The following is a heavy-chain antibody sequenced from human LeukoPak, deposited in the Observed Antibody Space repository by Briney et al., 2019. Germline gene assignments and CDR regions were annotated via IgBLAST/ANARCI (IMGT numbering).Heavy chain of an antibody. V-gene: IGHV4-28*01. D-gene: IGHD4-23*01. Sequence: SDTLSLTCAVSGYSISSGSWWGWIRQPPGKGLEWIAYIYYTGSTYYNLSLKSRVTMSVDTSKNQFSLRLSSVTAVGTAVYYCARLSHGANSEFDYWGQGTLVTVSS. CDR2: IYYTGST. CDR3: ARLSHGANSEFDY. CDR1: GYSISSGSW. J-gene: IGHJ4*02.